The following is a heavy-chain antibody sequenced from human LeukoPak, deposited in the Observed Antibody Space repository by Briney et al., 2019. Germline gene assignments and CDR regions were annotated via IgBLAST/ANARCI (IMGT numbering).Heavy chain of an antibody. D-gene: IGHD3-9*01. CDR3: ARDRVTILRYFDY. CDR2: ISAYNGNT. CDR1: GYTFTSYG. Sequence: ASVKVSCKASGYTFTSYGISWVRQAPGQGLEWMGWISAYNGNTNYAQKLQGRVTMTTDTSTGTAYMELRSPRSDDTAVYYCARDRVTILRYFDYWGQGTLVTVSS. J-gene: IGHJ4*02. V-gene: IGHV1-18*01.